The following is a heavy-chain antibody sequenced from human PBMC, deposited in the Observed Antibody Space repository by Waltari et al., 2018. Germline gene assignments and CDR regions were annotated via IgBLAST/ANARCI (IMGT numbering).Heavy chain of an antibody. CDR3: ARGPIVGATFDY. CDR1: VDTFSSYA. CDR2: IIPVLGRT. J-gene: IGHJ4*02. D-gene: IGHD1-26*01. V-gene: IGHV1-69*11. Sequence: QVQMVQSGAEVQKPVSSVRVSCKASVDTFSSYAISWVRQAPGQGLEWMGGIIPVLGRTSYAQRFEGRVTVTADESTNTAYMDLTSLRSEDTAMYYCARGPIVGATFDYWGQGTLVTVSS.